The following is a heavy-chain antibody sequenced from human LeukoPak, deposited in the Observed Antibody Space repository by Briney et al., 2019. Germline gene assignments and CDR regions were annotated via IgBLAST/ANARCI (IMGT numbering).Heavy chain of an antibody. CDR2: IRYDGSNK. Sequence: GGSLRLSCAASGFTFSSYGMHWVRQAPGKGLEWVAFIRYDGSNKYYADSVKGRFTISRDNSKNTLYLQMNCLRAEDTAVYYCAKELGYCSSTSCHYWGQGTLVTVSS. CDR3: AKELGYCSSTSCHY. J-gene: IGHJ4*02. CDR1: GFTFSSYG. D-gene: IGHD2-2*01. V-gene: IGHV3-30*02.